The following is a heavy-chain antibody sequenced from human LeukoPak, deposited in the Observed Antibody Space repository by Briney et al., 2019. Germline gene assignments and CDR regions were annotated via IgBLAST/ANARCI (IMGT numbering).Heavy chain of an antibody. J-gene: IGHJ4*02. Sequence: GGSLRLSCAASGFTFSSYGMHWVRQAPGKGLEWVAFIRYDGSNKYYADSAKGRFTISRDNSKNMLYLQMNSLRAEDTAVYYCAKVGYSYGHSWGQGTLVTVSS. V-gene: IGHV3-30*02. CDR2: IRYDGSNK. D-gene: IGHD5-18*01. CDR1: GFTFSSYG. CDR3: AKVGYSYGHS.